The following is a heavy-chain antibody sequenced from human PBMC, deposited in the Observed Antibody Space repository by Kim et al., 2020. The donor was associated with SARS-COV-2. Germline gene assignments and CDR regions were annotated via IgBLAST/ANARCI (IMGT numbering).Heavy chain of an antibody. CDR2: MNPNSGNT. Sequence: ASVKVSCKASGYTFTSYDINWVRQATGQGLEWMGWMNPNSGNTGYAQKFQGRVTMTRNTSISTAYMELSSLRSEDTAVYYCARGSERAVLRYFDWLCLDYYYYGMDVWGQGTTVTVSS. V-gene: IGHV1-8*01. CDR3: ARGSERAVLRYFDWLCLDYYYYGMDV. CDR1: GYTFTSYD. J-gene: IGHJ6*02. D-gene: IGHD3-9*01.